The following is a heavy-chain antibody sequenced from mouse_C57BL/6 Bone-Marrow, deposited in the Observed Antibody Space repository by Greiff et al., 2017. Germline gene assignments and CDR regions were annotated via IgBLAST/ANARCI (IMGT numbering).Heavy chain of an antibody. CDR2: IWRGGST. J-gene: IGHJ3*01. CDR1: GFSLTSYG. CDR3: AKTGSIYYGNYPFAY. V-gene: IGHV2-5*01. Sequence: QVQLQQSGPGLVQPSQSLSITCTVSGFSLTSYGVHWVRQSPGKGLEWLGVIWRGGSTDYNAAFMSRLSITKDNSKSQVFFKMNSLQADDTAIYYCAKTGSIYYGNYPFAYWGQGTLVTVSA. D-gene: IGHD2-1*01.